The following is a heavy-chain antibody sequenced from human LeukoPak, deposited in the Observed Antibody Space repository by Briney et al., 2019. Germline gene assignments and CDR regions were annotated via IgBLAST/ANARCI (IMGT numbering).Heavy chain of an antibody. Sequence: GGSLRLSCAASGFTFSSYGMHWVRQAPGKGLEWVAFIRYDGSNKYYADSVKGRFTISRDNSKNTLYLQMNSLRAEDTAVYYCAKDSGVPAANDAFDIWGQGTMVTVSS. D-gene: IGHD2-2*01. CDR2: IRYDGSNK. V-gene: IGHV3-30*02. CDR1: GFTFSSYG. CDR3: AKDSGVPAANDAFDI. J-gene: IGHJ3*02.